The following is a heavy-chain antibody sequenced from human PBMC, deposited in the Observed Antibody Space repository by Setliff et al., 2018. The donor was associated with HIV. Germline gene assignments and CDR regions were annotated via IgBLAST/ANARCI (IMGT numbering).Heavy chain of an antibody. CDR2: ISYDGSNK. D-gene: IGHD3-10*01. J-gene: IGHJ3*02. V-gene: IGHV3-30*01. CDR3: ARGGEAFDI. Sequence: GGSLRLSCAASGFTFSSYAMHWVRQAPGKGLEWVAVISYDGSNKYYADSVKGRFTISRDNSKNTLYLQMNSLRAVDTAVYYCARGGEAFDIWGQGTMVTVSS. CDR1: GFTFSSYA.